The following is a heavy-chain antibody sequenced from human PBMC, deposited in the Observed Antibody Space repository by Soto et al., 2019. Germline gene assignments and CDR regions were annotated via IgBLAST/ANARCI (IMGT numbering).Heavy chain of an antibody. V-gene: IGHV1-46*01. CDR2: INPSGGST. CDR3: ARDPARSAGLGAFDI. CDR1: GYTFTSYG. D-gene: IGHD3-9*01. J-gene: IGHJ3*02. Sequence: ASVKVSCKASGYTFTSYGISWVRQAPGQGLEWMGIINPSGGSTSYAQKFQGRVTMTRDTSTSTVYMELSSLRSEDTAVYYCARDPARSAGLGAFDIWGQGTMVTVSS.